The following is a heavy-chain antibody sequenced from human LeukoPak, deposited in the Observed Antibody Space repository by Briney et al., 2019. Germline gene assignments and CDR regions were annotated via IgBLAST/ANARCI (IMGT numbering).Heavy chain of an antibody. J-gene: IGHJ4*02. CDR1: GFTFNSYG. CDR2: IRYDGSNK. CDR3: AKVNKGGYDSFDY. Sequence: GGSLRLSCAASGFTFNSYGMSWVRQAPGKGLEWVAFIRYDGSNKYYADSVKGRFTISRDSSKNTLYLQMNSLRPEDTAVYYCAKVNKGGYDSFDYWGQGTLVTVSS. D-gene: IGHD5-12*01. V-gene: IGHV3-30*02.